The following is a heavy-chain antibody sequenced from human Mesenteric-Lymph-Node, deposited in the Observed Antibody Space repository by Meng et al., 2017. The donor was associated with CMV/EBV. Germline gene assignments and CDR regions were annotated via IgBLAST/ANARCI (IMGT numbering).Heavy chain of an antibody. V-gene: IGHV3-21*04. J-gene: IGHJ4*02. D-gene: IGHD2-15*01. Sequence: GGSLRLSCAASGFTFSSYSMNWVRQAPGKGLEWVSSISSSSSYIYYADSVKGRFTISRDNAKNSLYLQMNSLRAEDTAVYYCAKDFLLGGGLLFLFNYWGQGTLVTVSS. CDR3: AKDFLLGGGLLFLFNY. CDR2: ISSSSSYI. CDR1: GFTFSSYS.